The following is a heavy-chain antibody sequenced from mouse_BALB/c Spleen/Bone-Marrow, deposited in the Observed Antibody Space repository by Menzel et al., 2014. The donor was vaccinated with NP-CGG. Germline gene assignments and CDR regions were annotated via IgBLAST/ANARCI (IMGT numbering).Heavy chain of an antibody. CDR1: GISITTGNYR. Sequence: EVKLEESGPGLVKPSQTVSLTCTVTGISITTGNYRWSWIRQFPGNKLEWIGYIYYSGTITYNPPLTSRTTITRDTSKNQFFLEMNSLTAEDTATYYCARGAMITTGYFDYWGQGTTLTVSS. CDR3: ARGAMITTGYFDY. V-gene: IGHV3-5*02. J-gene: IGHJ2*01. D-gene: IGHD2-4*01. CDR2: IYYSGTI.